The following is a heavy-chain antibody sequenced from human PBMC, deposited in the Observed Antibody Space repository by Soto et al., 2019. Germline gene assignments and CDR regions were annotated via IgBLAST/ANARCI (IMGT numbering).Heavy chain of an antibody. J-gene: IGHJ4*02. Sequence: SETLSLTCTVSGGSISSSSYYWGWIRQPPGKGLEWIGSIYYSGSTYYNPSLKSRVTISVDTSKNQFSLKLSSVTAADTAVYYCARAHTYYYDSSGQFDYWGQGTLVTVS. V-gene: IGHV4-39*01. CDR2: IYYSGST. CDR1: GGSISSSSYY. D-gene: IGHD3-22*01. CDR3: ARAHTYYYDSSGQFDY.